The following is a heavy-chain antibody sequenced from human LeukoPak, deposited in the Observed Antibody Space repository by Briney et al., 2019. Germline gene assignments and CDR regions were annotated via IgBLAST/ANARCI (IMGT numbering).Heavy chain of an antibody. V-gene: IGHV3-30*18. CDR2: ISYDGSNK. Sequence: PGRSLRLSCAASGFTFSSYVMHWVRQAPGKGLEWVAVISYDGSNKYYADSVKGRFTISRDNSKNTLYLQMNSLRAEDTAVYYCAKDESYYYDSSGSDYWGQGTLVTVSS. CDR3: AKDESYYYDSSGSDY. D-gene: IGHD3-22*01. CDR1: GFTFSSYV. J-gene: IGHJ4*02.